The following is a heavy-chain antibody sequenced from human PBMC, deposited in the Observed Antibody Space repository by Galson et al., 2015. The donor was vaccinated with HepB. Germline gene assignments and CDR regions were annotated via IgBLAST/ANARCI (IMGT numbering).Heavy chain of an antibody. J-gene: IGHJ1*01. CDR1: GFTFSSYA. D-gene: IGHD2-2*01. V-gene: IGHV3-23*01. Sequence: SLRLSCAASGFTFSSYAMSWVRQAPGKGLEWVSAISGSGGSTYYADSVKGRFTISRDNSKNTLYLQMNSLRAEDTAVYYCAKDRYCSSTSCFGRPHHFQHWGQGTLVTVSS. CDR2: ISGSGGST. CDR3: AKDRYCSSTSCFGRPHHFQH.